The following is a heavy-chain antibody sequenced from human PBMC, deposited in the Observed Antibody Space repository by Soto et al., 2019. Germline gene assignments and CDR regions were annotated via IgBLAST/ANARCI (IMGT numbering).Heavy chain of an antibody. V-gene: IGHV4-4*07. Sequence: SETLSLTCNVSGGSMSSYFWSWIRQPAGKGLEWIGRIHSSGTTNYNPSLKSRVTMSIDTSKNQFSLKLTSVTAADTAVYFCARVKTVDYYGMGVWGQGTTVTVSS. J-gene: IGHJ6*02. CDR3: ARVKTVDYYGMGV. CDR2: IHSSGTT. CDR1: GGSMSSYF.